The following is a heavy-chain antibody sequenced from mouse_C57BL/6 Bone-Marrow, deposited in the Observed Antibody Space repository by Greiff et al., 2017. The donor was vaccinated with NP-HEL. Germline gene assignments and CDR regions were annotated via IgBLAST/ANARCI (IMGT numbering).Heavy chain of an antibody. Sequence: EVKLMESGGGLVKPGGSLKLSCAASGFTFSDYGMHWVRQAPEKGLEWVAYISSGSSTIYYADTVKGRFTISRDNAKNTLFLQMTSLRSEDTAMYYCASYYGSSYLYWYFDVWGTGTTVTVSS. CDR2: ISSGSSTI. J-gene: IGHJ1*03. D-gene: IGHD1-1*01. V-gene: IGHV5-17*01. CDR1: GFTFSDYG. CDR3: ASYYGSSYLYWYFDV.